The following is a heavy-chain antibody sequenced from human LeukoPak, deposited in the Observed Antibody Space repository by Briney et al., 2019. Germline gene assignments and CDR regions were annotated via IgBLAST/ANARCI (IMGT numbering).Heavy chain of an antibody. CDR1: GGSISSYY. Sequence: WETLSLTCTVFGGSISSYYWSWIRQPTGKGLEWIGRIYTSGNTNYNPSLKSRVTMSVDTSKNQFSLKLSSVTAADTAVYYCAREHYTLIERLLDVWGKGTTVTVSS. J-gene: IGHJ6*04. V-gene: IGHV4-4*07. CDR2: IYTSGNT. CDR3: AREHYTLIERLLDV. D-gene: IGHD2-8*01.